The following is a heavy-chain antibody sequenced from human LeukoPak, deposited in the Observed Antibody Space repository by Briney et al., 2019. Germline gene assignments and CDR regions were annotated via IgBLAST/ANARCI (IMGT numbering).Heavy chain of an antibody. Sequence: GGSLRLSCAASGFKFDDYGMSWVRQAPGKGLEWVCDINWNGAWTGYADSVKGRFTISRDNAKNSLYLQMNSLRAEDTALYYCAGYYYDSSRGFDLWGQGALVTVSA. CDR3: AGYYYDSSRGFDL. D-gene: IGHD3-22*01. CDR1: GFKFDDYG. V-gene: IGHV3-20*04. J-gene: IGHJ5*02. CDR2: INWNGAWT.